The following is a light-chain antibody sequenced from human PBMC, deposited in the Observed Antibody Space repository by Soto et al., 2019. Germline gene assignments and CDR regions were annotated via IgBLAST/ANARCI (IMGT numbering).Light chain of an antibody. CDR1: SSDVGGYHY. Sequence: QSALTQPPSASGSPGQSVTISCTGTSSDVGGYHYVSWYQQHPGKAPKLMIYEVSKRPSGVPDRFSGSKSGNTASLTVSGLQAEDEADYYCATWDDSLSGWVFGGGTQLTVL. CDR3: ATWDDSLSGWV. J-gene: IGLJ3*02. CDR2: EVS. V-gene: IGLV2-8*01.